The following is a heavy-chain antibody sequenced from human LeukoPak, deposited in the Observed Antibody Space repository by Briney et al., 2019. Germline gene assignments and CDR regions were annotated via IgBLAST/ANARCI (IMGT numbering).Heavy chain of an antibody. D-gene: IGHD2-15*01. CDR1: GGSFSGYY. Sequence: SETLSLTCAVYGGSFSGYYWSWIRQPPGKGLEWIGEIKHSGSTNYNPSLKSRVTISVDTSKDQFSLKLSSVTAADTAVYYCARGSCSGGSCYPSYFDYWGQGTLVTVSS. J-gene: IGHJ4*02. CDR2: IKHSGST. CDR3: ARGSCSGGSCYPSYFDY. V-gene: IGHV4-34*01.